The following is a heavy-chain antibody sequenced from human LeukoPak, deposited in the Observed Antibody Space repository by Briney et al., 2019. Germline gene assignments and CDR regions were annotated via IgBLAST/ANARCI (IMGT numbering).Heavy chain of an antibody. CDR3: ARGVVGATFDY. D-gene: IGHD1-26*01. V-gene: IGHV4-59*12. CDR2: IYYSGST. CDR1: GGSISSYY. Sequence: SETLSLTCTVSGGSISSYYWSWIRQPPGKGLEWIGYIYYSGSTNYNPSLKSRVTISVDTSKNQFSLKLSSVTAADTAVYYCARGVVGATFDYWGQGTLVTVSS. J-gene: IGHJ4*02.